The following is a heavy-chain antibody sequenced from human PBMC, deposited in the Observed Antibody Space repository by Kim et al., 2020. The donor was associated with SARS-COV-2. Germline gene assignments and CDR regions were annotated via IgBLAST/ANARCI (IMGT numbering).Heavy chain of an antibody. CDR3: ARGISACNVGCYAFDY. J-gene: IGHJ4*02. Sequence: SVKGRFTISRDNAKNSLYLQMISLRAEDTAVYYCARGISACNVGCYAFDYWGQGALVTVSS. V-gene: IGHV3-7*04. D-gene: IGHD2-2*01.